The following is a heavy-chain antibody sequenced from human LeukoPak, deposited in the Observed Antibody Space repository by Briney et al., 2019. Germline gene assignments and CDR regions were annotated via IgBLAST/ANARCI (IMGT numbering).Heavy chain of an antibody. CDR3: ARGGLHGSGSYYNFFDY. V-gene: IGHV4-61*02. CDR1: GGSISSGSYY. D-gene: IGHD3-10*01. CDR2: IYTSGST. Sequence: SETLSLTCTVSGGSISSGSYYWSWIRQPAGKGLECIGRIYTSGSTNYNPSLKSRVTISVDTSKNQFSLKLSSVTAADTAVYYCARGGLHGSGSYYNFFDYWGQGTLVTVSS. J-gene: IGHJ4*02.